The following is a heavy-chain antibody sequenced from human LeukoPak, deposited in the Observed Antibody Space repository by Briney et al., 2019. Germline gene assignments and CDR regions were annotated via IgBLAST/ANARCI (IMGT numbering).Heavy chain of an antibody. J-gene: IGHJ4*02. V-gene: IGHV4-39*01. D-gene: IGHD3/OR15-3a*01. Sequence: SGTLSLTCTVSGVSISSSNSYWGWIRQPPGKGLEWIGSTYYSGNTYYNASLKSQVSISIDTSKNRFSLKLTSVTAADTAVYYCARQTGSGLFILPGGQGTLVTVSS. CDR1: GVSISSSNSY. CDR2: TYYSGNT. CDR3: ARQTGSGLFILP.